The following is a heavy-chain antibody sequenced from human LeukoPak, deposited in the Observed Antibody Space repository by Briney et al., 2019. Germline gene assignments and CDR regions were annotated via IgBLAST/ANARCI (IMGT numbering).Heavy chain of an antibody. D-gene: IGHD3-22*01. CDR3: ARDYYDSSGYYFDY. CDR2: IYTSGST. J-gene: IGHJ4*02. CDR1: GGSISSYY. Sequence: SETLSLTCTVSGGSISSYYWSWIRQPAGKGLEWIGHIYTSGSTNYNPSLKSRVTMSVDTSKNQFSLKLSSVTAADTAVYYCARDYYDSSGYYFDYWGQGTLVTVSS. V-gene: IGHV4-4*07.